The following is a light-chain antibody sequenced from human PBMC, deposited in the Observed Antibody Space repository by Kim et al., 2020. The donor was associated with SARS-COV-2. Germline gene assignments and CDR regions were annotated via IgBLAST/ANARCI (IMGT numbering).Light chain of an antibody. CDR1: SSNIGNNY. CDR3: GTWDSSLSAAV. CDR2: DNN. J-gene: IGLJ7*01. V-gene: IGLV1-51*01. Sequence: GQKVTISCSGSSSNIGNNYVSWYQQRPGTAPKLLIYDNNKRPSGIPDRFSGSKSGTSATLGITGLQTGDEADYYCGTWDSSLSAAVFGGGTQLTVL.